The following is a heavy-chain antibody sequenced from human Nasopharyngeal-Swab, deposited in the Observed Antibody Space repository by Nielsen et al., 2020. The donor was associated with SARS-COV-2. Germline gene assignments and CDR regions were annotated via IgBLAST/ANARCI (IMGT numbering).Heavy chain of an antibody. CDR2: INTDVSTT. V-gene: IGHV3-74*01. D-gene: IGHD2-2*01. Sequence: GESLKISCGASGFTFSTYWMHWVRQGPGKGLVCVSRINTDVSTTRYATSVKGRFIISRDTAKNTLYLQMTSLRAEDTAVYYCARVGQPAAFDYWGQGTLVTVSS. CDR1: GFTFSTYW. CDR3: ARVGQPAAFDY. J-gene: IGHJ4*02.